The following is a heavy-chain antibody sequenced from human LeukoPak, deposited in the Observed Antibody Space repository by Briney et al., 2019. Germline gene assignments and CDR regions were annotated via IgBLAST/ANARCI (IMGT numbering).Heavy chain of an antibody. CDR1: GYTFSCYD. CDR2: MNPSTGNT. CDR3: ARLSETPAFYPGGRYLYLAY. J-gene: IGHJ4*02. Sequence: ASVKASCKASGYTFSCYDINWVRQATGQGLEWMGWMNPSTGNTGYAQKFQGRVTMTRDTSTSTAYMELSSLKSEDTAVYYCARLSETPAFYPGGRYLYLAYWGQGTLVTVSS. V-gene: IGHV1-8*01. D-gene: IGHD2-8*02.